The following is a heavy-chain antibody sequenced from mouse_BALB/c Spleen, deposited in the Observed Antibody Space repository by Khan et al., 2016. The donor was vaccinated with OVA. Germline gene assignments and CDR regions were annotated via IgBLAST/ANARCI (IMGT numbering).Heavy chain of an antibody. J-gene: IGHJ3*01. V-gene: IGHV5-9-1*01. Sequence: EVELVESGGGLVKPGGSLKLSCAASGFTFSSFAMSWVRQTPETRLEWVATNSSAGTYTYYPDSVKGRFTISRDTAKNTLYLQMNNLRSEDTAMYYCANGNYGWFAYWGQGTLVTVSA. CDR3: ANGNYGWFAY. CDR2: NSSAGTYT. CDR1: GFTFSSFA. D-gene: IGHD2-1*01.